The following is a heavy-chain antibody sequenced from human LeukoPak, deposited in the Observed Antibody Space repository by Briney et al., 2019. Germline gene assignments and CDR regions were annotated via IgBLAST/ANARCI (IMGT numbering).Heavy chain of an antibody. CDR2: ISSSSSTI. CDR3: ASYGDYSPFDY. D-gene: IGHD4-17*01. V-gene: IGHV3-48*01. CDR1: GFTFSSYS. Sequence: GGSLRLPCGASGFTFSSYSMNWVRQAPGKGLEWVSYISSSSSTIYYADSVKGRFTISRDNAKNSLYLQMNSLRAEDTAVYYCASYGDYSPFDYWGQGTLVTVSS. J-gene: IGHJ4*02.